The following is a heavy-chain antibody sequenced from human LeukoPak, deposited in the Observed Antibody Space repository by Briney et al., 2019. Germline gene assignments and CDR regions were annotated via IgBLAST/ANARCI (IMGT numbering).Heavy chain of an antibody. J-gene: IGHJ4*02. CDR3: AALNGGATNYYFDY. CDR1: GYTFTSYD. Sequence: ASVKVSCKASGYTFTSYDINWVRQAPGQRLEWMGWMNPNSGNTKYAQKFQGRVTMTRHTSVSTAYMELSSLRSEDTAVYYCAALNGGATNYYFDYWGQGTLVTVSS. V-gene: IGHV1-8*01. CDR2: MNPNSGNT. D-gene: IGHD1-26*01.